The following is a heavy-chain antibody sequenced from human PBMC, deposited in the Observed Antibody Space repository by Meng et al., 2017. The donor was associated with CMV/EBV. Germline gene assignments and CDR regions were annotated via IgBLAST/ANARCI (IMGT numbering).Heavy chain of an antibody. CDR1: GGTFSSYA. D-gene: IGHD2-21*01. Sequence: GGSLRLSCKASGGTFSSYAISWVRQAPGQGLEWMGGIIPIFGTANYAQKFQGRVTITTDESTSTAYMELSSLRSEDTAVYYCARTAYCGGDCSFAEYFQHWGQGTLVTVSS. CDR3: ARTAYCGGDCSFAEYFQH. J-gene: IGHJ1*01. CDR2: IIPIFGTA. V-gene: IGHV1-69*05.